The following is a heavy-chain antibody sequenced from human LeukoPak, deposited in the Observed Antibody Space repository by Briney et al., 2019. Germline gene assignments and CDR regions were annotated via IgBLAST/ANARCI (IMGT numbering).Heavy chain of an antibody. J-gene: IGHJ4*02. Sequence: SGPALVKPTHTLTLTCTFSGFALSTSGMCVSWSRQPPGKALECLARIDWDDDKYYSTPLKTTLPISKDTSKKQVVLRMTNMDPVDTATYYCARIRGSRYYFDSWGQGTLVTVSS. CDR2: IDWDDDK. CDR3: ARIRGSRYYFDS. D-gene: IGHD6-13*01. V-gene: IGHV2-70*11. CDR1: GFALSTSGMC.